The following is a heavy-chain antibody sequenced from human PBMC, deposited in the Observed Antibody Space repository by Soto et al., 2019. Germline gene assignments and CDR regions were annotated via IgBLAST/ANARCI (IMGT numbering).Heavy chain of an antibody. J-gene: IGHJ4*02. Sequence: ASVKVSCKASGYTFTSYYMHWVRQAPGQGLEWMGIINPSGGSTSYAQKFQGRVTMTRDTSTSTVYMELSSLRSEDTAVYYCARDESDYYDSSGYPSYWGQGTLVTVSS. CDR2: INPSGGST. CDR1: GYTFTSYY. CDR3: ARDESDYYDSSGYPSY. V-gene: IGHV1-46*01. D-gene: IGHD3-22*01.